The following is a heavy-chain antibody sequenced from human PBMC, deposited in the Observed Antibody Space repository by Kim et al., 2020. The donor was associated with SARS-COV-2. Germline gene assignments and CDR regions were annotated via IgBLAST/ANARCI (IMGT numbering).Heavy chain of an antibody. CDR2: ISGSGGST. CDR1: GFTFSSYA. V-gene: IGHV3-23*01. J-gene: IGHJ4*02. D-gene: IGHD3-22*01. CDR3: AKAGEFWYYYDSSGYYLYFCDS. Sequence: GGSLRLSCAASGFTFSSYAMSWVRQAPGKGLEWVSAISGSGGSTYYADSVKGRFTISRDNSKNTLYLQMNSLRAEDTAVYYCAKAGEFWYYYDSSGYYLYFCDSWGQGTLVTVSS.